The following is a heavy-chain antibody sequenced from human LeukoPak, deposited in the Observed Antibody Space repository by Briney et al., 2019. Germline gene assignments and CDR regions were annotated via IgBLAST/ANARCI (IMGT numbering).Heavy chain of an antibody. CDR3: ARGDFCSGAPTD. Sequence: SETLSLTCTVSGGSISRYYWSWIRQPPGTGLEWIGYIYYTGRADYNPSLKSRVSMSVDTSKNQFSLRVNSMTAAGTAVYYCARGDFCSGAPTDWGQGTLVTVSS. J-gene: IGHJ4*02. D-gene: IGHD3-3*01. V-gene: IGHV4-59*01. CDR1: GGSISRYY. CDR2: IYYTGRA.